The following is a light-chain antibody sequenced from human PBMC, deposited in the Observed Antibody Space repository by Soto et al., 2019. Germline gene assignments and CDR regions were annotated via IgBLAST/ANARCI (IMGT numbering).Light chain of an antibody. Sequence: SALTQPDCVSGSPGQSITISCTGTSNDVGGYNYVSWYQQHPDTAPKLIIYDVRYRPSGVSNRFSGSKSGNTASLTISGLQAEDEADYYCSAYTSSSTPYVFGSGTKSPS. CDR2: DVR. J-gene: IGLJ1*01. CDR3: SAYTSSSTPYV. CDR1: SNDVGGYNY. V-gene: IGLV2-14*03.